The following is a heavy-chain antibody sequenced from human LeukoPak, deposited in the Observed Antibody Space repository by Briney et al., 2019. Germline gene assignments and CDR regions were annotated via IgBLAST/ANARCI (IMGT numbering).Heavy chain of an antibody. D-gene: IGHD3-3*01. J-gene: IGHJ4*02. CDR3: ARTKYYDFWSGYNDGEYYFDY. CDR2: IYYSGST. Sequence: SQTLSLTCTVSGGSISSGGYYWSWIRQYPGKGLEWIGYIYYSGSTYYNPSLKSRVTISVDTSKNQFSLKLSSVTAADTAEYYCARTKYYDFWSGYNDGEYYFDYWGQGTLVTVSS. V-gene: IGHV4-31*03. CDR1: GGSISSGGYY.